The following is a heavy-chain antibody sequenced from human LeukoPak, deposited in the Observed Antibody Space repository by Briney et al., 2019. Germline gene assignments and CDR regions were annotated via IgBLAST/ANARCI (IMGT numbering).Heavy chain of an antibody. V-gene: IGHV3-23*01. CDR1: GFNFSNYD. D-gene: IGHD3-22*01. CDR3: AKGIYDSSGYYLDY. CDR2: ISGSGGSK. Sequence: GGSLSLSCAASGFNFSNYDMSWVRQAPGKGLEWVSVISGSGGSKYYADSVKGRFTISRDNSKNTLYLQMNSLRAEDTAVYYCAKGIYDSSGYYLDYWGQGTLVTVSS. J-gene: IGHJ4*02.